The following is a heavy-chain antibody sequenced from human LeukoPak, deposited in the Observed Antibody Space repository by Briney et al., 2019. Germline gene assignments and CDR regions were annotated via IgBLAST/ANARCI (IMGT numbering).Heavy chain of an antibody. CDR2: IYSGGST. CDR3: ARGGYSYDFDY. J-gene: IGHJ4*02. D-gene: IGHD5-18*01. CDR1: GFTVSSNY. Sequence: GGSLRLSCAASGFTVSSNYMSWVRQAPGKGLEWVSVIYSGGSTYYADSVKGRFTISRDNSKNTLYLQMNSLRVEDTAVYYCARGGYSYDFDYWGQGTLVTVSS. V-gene: IGHV3-66*01.